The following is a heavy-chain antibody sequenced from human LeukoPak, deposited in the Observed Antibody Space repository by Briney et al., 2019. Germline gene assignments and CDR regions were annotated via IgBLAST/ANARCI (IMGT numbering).Heavy chain of an antibody. Sequence: GESLKISCKGSGYSFTSYWIGWVRQMPGKGLEWMGIIYPGDSDTRYSPSFQGQVTISADKSISATYLQWRSLKASDTAMYYCARRRATVTTVANWFDPWGQGTLVTVSS. CDR3: ARRRATVTTVANWFDP. J-gene: IGHJ5*01. CDR1: GYSFTSYW. D-gene: IGHD4-17*01. CDR2: IYPGDSDT. V-gene: IGHV5-51*01.